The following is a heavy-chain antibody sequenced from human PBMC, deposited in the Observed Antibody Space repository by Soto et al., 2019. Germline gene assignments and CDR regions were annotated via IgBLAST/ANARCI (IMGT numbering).Heavy chain of an antibody. J-gene: IGHJ4*02. CDR1: GFTFSRYW. Sequence: PGGSLRLSCAASGFTFSRYWMSWVRQAPGKGLEWVGNIRQDGSEVFFVDSVKGRFTISRDNAKSTLFLQMDSLRAEDTAVYYCARDPDYGNPDYWGQGTLVTV. CDR2: IRQDGSEV. D-gene: IGHD4-17*01. V-gene: IGHV3-7*01. CDR3: ARDPDYGNPDY.